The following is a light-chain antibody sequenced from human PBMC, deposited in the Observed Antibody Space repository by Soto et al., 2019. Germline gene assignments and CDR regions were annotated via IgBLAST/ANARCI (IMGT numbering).Light chain of an antibody. V-gene: IGKV3-20*01. CDR1: QSVSSSY. CDR2: GAS. Sequence: EIVLTQSPGTLSLSPGERATLSCRASQSVSSSYLAWYQQKPGQAPRLLIYGASSRATGIPDRFSGSGSGTDFTLSISRLEPEDSAVYYCQQFGGSPMYSFGQGTKLEMK. J-gene: IGKJ2*03. CDR3: QQFGGSPMYS.